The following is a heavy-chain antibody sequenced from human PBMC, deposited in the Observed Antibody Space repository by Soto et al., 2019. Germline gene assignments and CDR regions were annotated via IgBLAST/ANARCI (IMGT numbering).Heavy chain of an antibody. V-gene: IGHV3-23*01. D-gene: IGHD2-8*01. J-gene: IGHJ3*02. CDR3: AHPRGYGVFDAYDI. CDR1: GFTFSTYA. Sequence: GGSLRLSCVASGFTFSTYAISWVRQAPGKGLEWVSALTPSGGETYYADSVKGRFTISRDNSMNALYLQMNSLRGEDTAVYYWAHPRGYGVFDAYDIWARGTMVTVS. CDR2: LTPSGGET.